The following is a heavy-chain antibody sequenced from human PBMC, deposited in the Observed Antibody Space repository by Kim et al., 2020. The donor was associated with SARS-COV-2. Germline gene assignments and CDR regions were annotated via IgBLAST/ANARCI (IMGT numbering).Heavy chain of an antibody. CDR1: GFTFSSYC. Sequence: GGSLRLSCVASGFTFSSYCMHWVRQAPGKGLVWVSRVNSDGSSTSYADSVKGRFTISRDNARNTLYLQMNSLRAEDTAVYYCASLSTGYVWGKVDYWGQG. CDR2: VNSDGSST. J-gene: IGHJ4*02. V-gene: IGHV3-74*01. CDR3: ASLSTGYVWGKVDY. D-gene: IGHD3-16*01.